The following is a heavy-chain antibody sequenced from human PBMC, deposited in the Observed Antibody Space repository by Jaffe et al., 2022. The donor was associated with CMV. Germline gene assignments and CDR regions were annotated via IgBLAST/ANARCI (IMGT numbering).Heavy chain of an antibody. J-gene: IGHJ4*02. V-gene: IGHV3-64*01. Sequence: EVQLVESGGGLVQPGGSLRLSCAASGFTFSSYAMHWVRQAPGKGLEYVSAISSNGGSTYYANSVKGRFTISRDNSKNTLYLQMGSLRAEDMAVYYCARDPYYYDSSGVFDYWGQGTLVTVSS. D-gene: IGHD3-22*01. CDR2: ISSNGGST. CDR1: GFTFSSYA. CDR3: ARDPYYYDSSGVFDY.